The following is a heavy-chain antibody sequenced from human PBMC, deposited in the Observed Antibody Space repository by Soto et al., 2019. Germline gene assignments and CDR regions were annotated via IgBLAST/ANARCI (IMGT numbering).Heavy chain of an antibody. CDR3: AGSYSSGWYVDY. CDR1: GDSVSSNSAA. V-gene: IGHV6-1*01. CDR2: TYYRSRWYN. D-gene: IGHD6-19*01. Sequence: SQTLSLTFAISGDSVSSNSAAWNWIRLSPSRGLEWLARTYYRSRWYNDYAVSVRSRITVNPDTSKNQFSLQLTSVTAADTAVYYCAGSYSSGWYVDYWGQGTLVTVSS. J-gene: IGHJ4*02.